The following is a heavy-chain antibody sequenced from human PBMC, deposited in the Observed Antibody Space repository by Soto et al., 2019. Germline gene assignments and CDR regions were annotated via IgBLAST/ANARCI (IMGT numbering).Heavy chain of an antibody. Sequence: SETLSLTCTVSGGSISSYYWSWIRQPPGKGLEWIGYIYYSGSTNYNPSLKSRVTISVDTSKNQFSLKLSSVPAADTAVYYCARSLYGSGSRAAYYDYIDVRGKGTTVTVSS. CDR3: ARSLYGSGSRAAYYDYIDV. CDR2: IYYSGST. J-gene: IGHJ6*03. D-gene: IGHD3-10*01. CDR1: GGSISSYY. V-gene: IGHV4-59*01.